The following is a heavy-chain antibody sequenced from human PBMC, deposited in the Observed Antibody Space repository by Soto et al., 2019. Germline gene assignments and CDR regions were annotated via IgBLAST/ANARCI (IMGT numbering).Heavy chain of an antibody. V-gene: IGHV4-31*03. Sequence: PSETLSLTCTVSGGSISSGGYYWSWIRQHPGKGLEWIGYIYYSGSTYYNPSLKSRVTISVDTSKNQFSLKLSSVTAADTAVYYCARMLHPSGGSCPFDYWGQGTLVTVSS. D-gene: IGHD2-15*01. CDR2: IYYSGST. J-gene: IGHJ4*02. CDR3: ARMLHPSGGSCPFDY. CDR1: GGSISSGGYY.